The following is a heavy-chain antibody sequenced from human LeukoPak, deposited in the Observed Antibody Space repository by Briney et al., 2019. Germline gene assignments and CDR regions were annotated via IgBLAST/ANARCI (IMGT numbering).Heavy chain of an antibody. J-gene: IGHJ6*02. D-gene: IGHD1-26*01. Sequence: ASVKVSCKASGYTFTSYAMHWVRQAPGQGLEWMGWINAGNGNTKYSQKFQGRVTITRDTSASTAYMELSSLRSEDTAVYYCASLTSGWELLNYYYYGMDVWGQGTTVTVSS. CDR2: INAGNGNT. V-gene: IGHV1-3*01. CDR3: ASLTSGWELLNYYYYGMDV. CDR1: GYTFTSYA.